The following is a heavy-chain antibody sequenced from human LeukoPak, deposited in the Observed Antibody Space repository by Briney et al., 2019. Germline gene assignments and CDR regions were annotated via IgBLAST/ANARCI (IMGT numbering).Heavy chain of an antibody. V-gene: IGHV4-31*03. Sequence: PSETLSLTCTVSGGSISSSSCYWSWIRQHPEKGLEWIGYVYYTGHIYYNPSLKSRLTISSDTSKNQFFLNLSSVTAADTAVYYCARHPAGGGYFDYWGQGTLVTVSS. D-gene: IGHD3-16*01. CDR2: VYYTGHI. J-gene: IGHJ4*02. CDR1: GGSISSSSCY. CDR3: ARHPAGGGYFDY.